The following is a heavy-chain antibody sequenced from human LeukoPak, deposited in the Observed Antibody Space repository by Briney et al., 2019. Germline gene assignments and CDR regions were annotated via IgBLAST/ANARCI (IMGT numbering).Heavy chain of an antibody. Sequence: ASVKVSCKASGYTFTSYGISWVRQAPGQGLEWMGWINTNTGNPTYAQGFTGRFVFSLDTSVSTAYLQISSLKAEDTAVYYCARVLLWFGEPARYMDVWGKGTTVTVSS. CDR1: GYTFTSYG. J-gene: IGHJ6*03. D-gene: IGHD3-10*01. CDR2: INTNTGNP. V-gene: IGHV7-4-1*02. CDR3: ARVLLWFGEPARYMDV.